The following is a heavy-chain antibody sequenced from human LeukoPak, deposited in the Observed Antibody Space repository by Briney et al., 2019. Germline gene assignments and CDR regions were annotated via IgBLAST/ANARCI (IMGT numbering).Heavy chain of an antibody. CDR2: ISYDGSNK. Sequence: GGSPRLSCAASGFTFSSYGMHWVRQAPGKGLEWVAVISYDGSNKYYADSVKGRFTISRDNSKNTLYLQMNSLRAEDTAVYYCAKDLRIAVAGTGLDYWGQGTLVTVSS. V-gene: IGHV3-30*18. CDR3: AKDLRIAVAGTGLDY. D-gene: IGHD6-19*01. J-gene: IGHJ4*02. CDR1: GFTFSSYG.